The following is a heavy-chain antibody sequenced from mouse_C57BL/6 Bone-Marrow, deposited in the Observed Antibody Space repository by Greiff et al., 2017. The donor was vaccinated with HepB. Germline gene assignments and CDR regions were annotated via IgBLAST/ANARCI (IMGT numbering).Heavy chain of an antibody. J-gene: IGHJ3*01. Sequence: EVKLQESGGDLVKPGGSLKLSCAASGFTLSSYGMSWVRQTPDKRLEWVATISSGGSYTYYPDSVKGRFTISRDNAKNTLYLQMSSLKSEDTAMYYCARQGSAWFAYWGQGTLVTVSA. CDR1: GFTLSSYG. CDR2: ISSGGSYT. V-gene: IGHV5-6*01. CDR3: ARQGSAWFAY.